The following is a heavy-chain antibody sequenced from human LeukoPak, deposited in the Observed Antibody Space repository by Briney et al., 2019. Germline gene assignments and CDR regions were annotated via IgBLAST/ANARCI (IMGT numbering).Heavy chain of an antibody. CDR2: INHSGST. CDR3: ARLAYCGGDCYSAVDY. D-gene: IGHD2-21*02. J-gene: IGHJ4*02. Sequence: SETLSLTCAVYGGSFSGYYWSWIRQPPGKGLEWIGEINHSGSTNYNPSLKSRVTISVDTSKNQFSLKLSSVTAADTAVYYCARLAYCGGDCYSAVDYWGQGTLVTVSS. V-gene: IGHV4-34*01. CDR1: GGSFSGYY.